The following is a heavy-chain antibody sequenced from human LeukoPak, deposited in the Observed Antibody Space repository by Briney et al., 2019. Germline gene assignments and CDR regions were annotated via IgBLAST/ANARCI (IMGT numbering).Heavy chain of an antibody. Sequence: PSETLSLTCTVSGGSISSYYWGWIRQPPGKGLEWIGSIYYSGSTYYNPSLKSRVTISVDTSKNQFSLKLTSVTAADTAVYYCARQAGSCSSTSCYEIDYWGQGTLVTVSS. CDR1: GGSISSYY. D-gene: IGHD2-2*01. V-gene: IGHV4-39*01. CDR2: IYYSGST. J-gene: IGHJ4*02. CDR3: ARQAGSCSSTSCYEIDY.